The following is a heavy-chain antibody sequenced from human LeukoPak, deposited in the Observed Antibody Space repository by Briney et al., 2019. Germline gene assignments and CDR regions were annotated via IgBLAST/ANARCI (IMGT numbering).Heavy chain of an antibody. D-gene: IGHD4-17*01. V-gene: IGHV3-11*04. CDR1: GFTFSDYY. J-gene: IGHJ4*02. CDR2: ISSSGSTI. CDR3: AREYGDYVPYYFDY. Sequence: GGSLRLSCAASGFTFSDYYMSWIRQAPGMGLEWISYISSSGSTIFYADSVKGRFTISRDNAKNSLYLQMNSLRAEDTAVYYCAREYGDYVPYYFDYWGQGTLVTVSS.